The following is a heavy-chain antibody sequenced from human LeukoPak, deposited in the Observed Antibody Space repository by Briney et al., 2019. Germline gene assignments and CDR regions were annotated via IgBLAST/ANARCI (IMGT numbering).Heavy chain of an antibody. Sequence: GASVKVSCKASGYTFTSYYMHWVRQAPGQGLEWMGIINPSGGSTSYAQKFQGRVTMTRDTSTSTVYMELSSLRSEDTAVYYCARDYTPSGYYYYYMDVWGKGTTVTISS. D-gene: IGHD3-16*01. CDR1: GYTFTSYY. J-gene: IGHJ6*03. CDR3: ARDYTPSGYYYYYMDV. CDR2: INPSGGST. V-gene: IGHV1-46*01.